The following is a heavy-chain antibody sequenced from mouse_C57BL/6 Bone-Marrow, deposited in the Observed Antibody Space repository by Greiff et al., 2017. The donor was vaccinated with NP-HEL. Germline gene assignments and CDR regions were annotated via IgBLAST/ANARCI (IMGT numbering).Heavy chain of an antibody. CDR1: GFTFSDYG. CDR2: ISSGSSTI. D-gene: IGHD1-1*01. J-gene: IGHJ3*01. CDR3: ARSYYYGSSYGAY. V-gene: IGHV5-17*01. Sequence: EVHLVESGGGLVKPGGSPKLSCAASGFTFSDYGMHWVRQAPEKGLEWVAYISSGSSTIYYADTVKGRFTISRDNAKNTLFLQMTSLRSEDTAMYYCARSYYYGSSYGAYWGQGTLVTVSA.